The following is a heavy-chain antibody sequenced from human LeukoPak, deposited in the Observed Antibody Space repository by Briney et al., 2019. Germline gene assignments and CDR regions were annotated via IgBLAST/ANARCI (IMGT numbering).Heavy chain of an antibody. CDR1: GHTFTGYY. D-gene: IGHD3-3*01. V-gene: IGHV1-2*02. Sequence: ASVKVSCKASGHTFTGYYMHWVRQAPGQGLEWMGWINPNSGGTNYAQKFQGRVTMTRDTSISTAYMELRSLRSDDTAVYYCARDMFPGSSGVVIKNMDIWGKGTTVTVSS. CDR3: ARDMFPGSSGVVIKNMDI. J-gene: IGHJ6*03. CDR2: INPNSGGT.